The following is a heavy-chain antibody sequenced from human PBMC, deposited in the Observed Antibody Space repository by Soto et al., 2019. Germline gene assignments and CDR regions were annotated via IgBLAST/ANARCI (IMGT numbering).Heavy chain of an antibody. V-gene: IGHV4-59*12. CDR2: IYYSGST. D-gene: IGHD6-6*01. Sequence: ALEILSLTCTVSGGSISSYCCSWIRQPPGKGLEWIGYIYYSGSTNYNPSLKSRVTISVDTSKNQFSLKLSSVTAADTAVYYCARADSSSGEYYFDYWGQGTLVTVS. J-gene: IGHJ4*02. CDR1: GGSISSYC. CDR3: ARADSSSGEYYFDY.